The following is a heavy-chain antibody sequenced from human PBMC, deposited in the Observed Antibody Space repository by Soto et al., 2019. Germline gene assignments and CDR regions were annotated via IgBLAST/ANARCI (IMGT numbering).Heavy chain of an antibody. CDR2: ISAYNGNT. CDR3: ARDRNDILTLRDFDY. CDR1: GYTFTIYG. V-gene: IGHV1-18*01. J-gene: IGHJ4*02. D-gene: IGHD3-9*01. Sequence: QVQLVQSGAEVKKPGASVKVSCKASGYTFTIYGISLVRQAPGQGLEWMGWISAYNGNTNYAQKLQGRVTMTTDTSTSTAYMELRSLRSDDTAVYYCARDRNDILTLRDFDYWGQGTLVTVSS.